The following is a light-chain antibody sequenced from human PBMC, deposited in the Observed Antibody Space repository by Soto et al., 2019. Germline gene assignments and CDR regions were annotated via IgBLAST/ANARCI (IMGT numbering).Light chain of an antibody. V-gene: IGKV3-20*01. J-gene: IGKJ1*01. CDR3: QQYGNSPWT. Sequence: ESVFTQSPATLSFSPCGRGTLSLRASQSVSSDYLAWYQQKPGQPPRLLIYGVSSRATGIPDRFSGSGSGPDFTLTISRLEPEDLAVYYCQQYGNSPWTFGQGTKVDIK. CDR2: GVS. CDR1: QSVSSDY.